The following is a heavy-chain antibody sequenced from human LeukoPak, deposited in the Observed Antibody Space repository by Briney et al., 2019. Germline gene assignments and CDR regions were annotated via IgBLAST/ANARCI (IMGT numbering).Heavy chain of an antibody. D-gene: IGHD3-10*01. V-gene: IGHV1-46*01. CDR2: IHPNGFIT. CDR3: ARTRSSSGYLDV. Sequence: ASVKVSCKTFGFSFSTFYIHWLRRAPGQGLEWMGIIHPNGFITSYAQRFKGRVSMTRDPSTSTVYMELNSLIFDDTAVYYCARTRSSSGYLDVWGTGTTVIVSS. CDR1: GFSFSTFY. J-gene: IGHJ6*03.